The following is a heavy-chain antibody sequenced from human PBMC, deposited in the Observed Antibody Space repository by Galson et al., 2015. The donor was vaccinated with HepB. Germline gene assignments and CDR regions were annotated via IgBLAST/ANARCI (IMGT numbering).Heavy chain of an antibody. CDR2: IDPSESYT. CDR3: ARWPKYCTNAVCESFDY. J-gene: IGHJ4*02. Sequence: QSGAEVKKPGESLKISCKGSGYSFTSHWIGWVRQMPGKGLEWMGRIDPSESYTNYSPSFQGHVTISADKSISTAYLQWSSLKASDTAMYYCARWPKYCTNAVCESFDYWRQGTLVTVSS. D-gene: IGHD2-8*01. CDR1: GYSFTSHW. V-gene: IGHV5-10-1*01.